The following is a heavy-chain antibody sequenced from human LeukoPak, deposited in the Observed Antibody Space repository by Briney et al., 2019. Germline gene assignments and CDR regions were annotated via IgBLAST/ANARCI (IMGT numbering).Heavy chain of an antibody. CDR2: ISYDGSNK. Sequence: GVSQRLSCTPSGFTFNSYAMHWARQAPDKGLQWLADISYDGSNKYYADSVKGRFTISRDNSKNTLYLQMNSLRAEDTAVYYCARERTMIVGAIRGAFDYWGQGTLVTVSS. CDR3: ARERTMIVGAIRGAFDY. D-gene: IGHD1-26*01. CDR1: GFTFNSYA. J-gene: IGHJ4*02. V-gene: IGHV3-30-3*01.